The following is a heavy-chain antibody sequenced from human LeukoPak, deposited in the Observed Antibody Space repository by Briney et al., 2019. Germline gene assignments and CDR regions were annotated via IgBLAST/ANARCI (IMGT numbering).Heavy chain of an antibody. CDR1: GFTFSNYW. J-gene: IGHJ4*02. D-gene: IGHD5-18*01. CDR2: IGQDGGEK. Sequence: GGSLRLSCAASGFTFSNYWMTWVRQAPGKGLEWVANIGQDGGEKYYVDSVKGRFTISRDNTKDSLYLQMNSLGAEDTALYYCARALGGRTAMVTGSDYWGQGTLVTVSS. CDR3: ARALGGRTAMVTGSDY. V-gene: IGHV3-7*01.